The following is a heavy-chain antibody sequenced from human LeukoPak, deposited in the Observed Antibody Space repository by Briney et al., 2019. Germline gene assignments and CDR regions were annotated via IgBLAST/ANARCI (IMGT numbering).Heavy chain of an antibody. CDR2: INHSGST. CDR3: ARDRYSSSWYDGDY. D-gene: IGHD6-13*01. J-gene: IGHJ4*02. V-gene: IGHV4-34*01. Sequence: PSETLSLTCAVYGGSFSGYYWSWIRQPPGKGLEWIGEINHSGSTNYNPSLKSRVTISVDTSKNQFSLKLSSVTAADTAVYYCARDRYSSSWYDGDYWGQGTLVTVSS. CDR1: GGSFSGYY.